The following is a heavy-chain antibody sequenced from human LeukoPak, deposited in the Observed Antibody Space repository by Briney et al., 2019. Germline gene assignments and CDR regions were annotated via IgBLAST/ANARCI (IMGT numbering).Heavy chain of an antibody. Sequence: GRSLRLSCAASGFTFSSYAMHWVRQAPGKGLEWVAVISYDGSNKYYADSVKGRFTISRDNSKNTLYLQMNSLRAEDTAVYYCARDPHNYGGNSGQGDYWGQGTLVTVSS. D-gene: IGHD4-23*01. CDR1: GFTFSSYA. J-gene: IGHJ4*02. CDR3: ARDPHNYGGNSGQGDY. V-gene: IGHV3-30-3*01. CDR2: ISYDGSNK.